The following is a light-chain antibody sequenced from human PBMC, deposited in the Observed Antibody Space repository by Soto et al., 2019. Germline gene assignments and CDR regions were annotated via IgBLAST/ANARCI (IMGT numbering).Light chain of an antibody. J-gene: IGKJ5*01. V-gene: IGKV1-33*01. CDR1: QDISNY. CDR3: QQYYDLPLT. CDR2: DVS. Sequence: DLQMTPSPSSLSASVGDRVTITCQASQDISNYLNWYHQKPGKAPKLLIYDVSNLEAGVPSRFSGSGSGTDFTFTISSLQPEDIGTYYCQQYYDLPLTFGQGTRLGIK.